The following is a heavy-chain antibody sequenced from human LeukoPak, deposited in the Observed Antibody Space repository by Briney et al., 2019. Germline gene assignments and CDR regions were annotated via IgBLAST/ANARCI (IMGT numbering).Heavy chain of an antibody. CDR2: IYYSGST. V-gene: IGHV4-59*01. D-gene: IGHD5-24*01. J-gene: IGHJ4*02. Sequence: SETLSLTCTVSGGSISSYYWSWIRQPPGKGLEWIGYIYYSGSTNYNPSLKSRVTISVDTSKNLFSLKLSSVTAADTAVYYCAAQDGYNYYFDYWGQGTLVTVSS. CDR3: AAQDGYNYYFDY. CDR1: GGSISSYY.